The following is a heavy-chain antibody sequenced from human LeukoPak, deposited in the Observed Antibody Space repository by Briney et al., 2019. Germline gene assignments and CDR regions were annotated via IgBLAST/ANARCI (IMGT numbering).Heavy chain of an antibody. CDR1: GFTFDDYA. V-gene: IGHV3-9*01. J-gene: IGHJ4*02. D-gene: IGHD6-13*01. CDR3: AAQYSSSWYTYPSDY. Sequence: PPGRSLRLSCAASGFTFDDYAMHWVRQAPGKGLEWVSGISWNSGSLGYAASVRGRFTISRDNAKNSLYLQMNSLRAEDTALYYCAAQYSSSWYTYPSDYWGQGTLVTVSS. CDR2: ISWNSGSL.